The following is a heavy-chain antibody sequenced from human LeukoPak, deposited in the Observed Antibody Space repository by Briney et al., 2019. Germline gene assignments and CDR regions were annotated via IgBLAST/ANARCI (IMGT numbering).Heavy chain of an antibody. D-gene: IGHD3-9*01. CDR2: IHYTGST. J-gene: IGHJ5*02. CDR1: GGSVTSSY. V-gene: IGHV4-59*02. CDR3: ARGRYSAGDNWFDP. Sequence: SETLSLTCTVSGGSVTSSYWSWIRQSPGKGLEWIGYIHYTGSTNYNPSLKSRVTMLIDTSKNQFSLKLSSVTAADTAVYYCARGRYSAGDNWFDPWGQGTLVTVSS.